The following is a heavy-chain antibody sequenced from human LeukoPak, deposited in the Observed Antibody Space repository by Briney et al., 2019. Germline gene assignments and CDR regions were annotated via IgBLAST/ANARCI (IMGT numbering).Heavy chain of an antibody. Sequence: QPGGSLRLSCAASGFTFSNYGTSWVRQAPGKGLEWVSAISGSGRRTYYADSVKGRFTISRDNSKNTLYLQMNSLRAEDTAVYYCAKQGGYDWDAFDYWGQGTLVTVSS. J-gene: IGHJ4*02. CDR3: AKQGGYDWDAFDY. D-gene: IGHD5-12*01. CDR1: GFTFSNYG. CDR2: ISGSGRRT. V-gene: IGHV3-23*01.